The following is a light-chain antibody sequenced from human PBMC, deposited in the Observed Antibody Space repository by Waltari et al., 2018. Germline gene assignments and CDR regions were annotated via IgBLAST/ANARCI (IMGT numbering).Light chain of an antibody. Sequence: EIVMTQSPATLSVSPGERATLSCRASQSVSSNLAWYQQKPGQAPRLLIYGASTRATGIPARFSGSGSGTEFTLTISSMQSEDFAVYYCQQYNNWPLT. V-gene: IGKV3-15*01. CDR3: QQYNNWPLT. J-gene: IGKJ3*01. CDR1: QSVSSN. CDR2: GAS.